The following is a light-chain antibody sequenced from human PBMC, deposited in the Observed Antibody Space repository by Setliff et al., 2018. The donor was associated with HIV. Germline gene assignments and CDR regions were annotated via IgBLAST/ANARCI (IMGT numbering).Light chain of an antibody. V-gene: IGLV2-23*01. CDR3: SSYGSSGTWR. Sequence: QSALTQPASVSGSPGQSITTSCSGASSDIGSYNLVSWYQQFPGKAPKLVIYEGTKRPSGISIRFSASKSDNTASLTISGLQAEDEADYHCSSYGSSGTWRFGGGTKVT. CDR1: SSDIGSYNL. J-gene: IGLJ3*02. CDR2: EGT.